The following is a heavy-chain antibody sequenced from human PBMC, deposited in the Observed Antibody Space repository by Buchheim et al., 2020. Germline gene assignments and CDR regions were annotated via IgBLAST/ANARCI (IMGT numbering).Heavy chain of an antibody. CDR1: GFTFRSYG. CDR3: AKGGETAGETLDYYYFYMDV. J-gene: IGHJ6*03. D-gene: IGHD6-13*01. V-gene: IGHV3-30*18. Sequence: QVLLVESGGGVVQPGRSLRLSCVASGFTFRSYGMHWVRQAPGKGLEWVAIISYDGTNKYYADSVKGRFTISRDNSKNTLSLQLNSLRAEETAVYYCAKGGETAGETLDYYYFYMDVWGKGTT. CDR2: ISYDGTNK.